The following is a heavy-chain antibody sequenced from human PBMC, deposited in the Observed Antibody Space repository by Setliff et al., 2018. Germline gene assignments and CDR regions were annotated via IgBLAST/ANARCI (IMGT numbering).Heavy chain of an antibody. V-gene: IGHV1-24*01. CDR3: ARDWRDYGAMGY. J-gene: IGHJ4*02. Sequence: ASVKVSCKVSGYRLIEVSMHWVRQAPGKGLEWMGGFDPEDEETVYAQKFQGRVTMTEDTSTDTAYMELSSLRSEDTAVYYCARDWRDYGAMGYWGQGTLVTVSS. D-gene: IGHD4-17*01. CDR2: FDPEDEET. CDR1: GYRLIEVS.